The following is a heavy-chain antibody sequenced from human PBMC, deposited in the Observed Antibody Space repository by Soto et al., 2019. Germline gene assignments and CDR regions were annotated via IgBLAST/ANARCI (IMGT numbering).Heavy chain of an antibody. CDR3: ARNGDHDAFDI. Sequence: SVKVSCNASGGTFSSYTISWVRQAPGQGLEWMGRIIPILGIANYAQKFQGRVTITADKSTSTAYMELSSLRSEDTAVYYCARNGDHDAFDIWGRGTMVTVSS. CDR1: GGTFSSYT. D-gene: IGHD4-17*01. CDR2: IIPILGIA. V-gene: IGHV1-69*02. J-gene: IGHJ3*02.